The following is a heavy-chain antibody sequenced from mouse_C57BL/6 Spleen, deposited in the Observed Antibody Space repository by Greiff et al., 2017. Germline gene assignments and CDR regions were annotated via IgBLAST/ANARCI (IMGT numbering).Heavy chain of an antibody. J-gene: IGHJ2*01. D-gene: IGHD1-1*01. V-gene: IGHV5-4*01. Sequence: EVQGVESGGGLVKPGGSLKLSCAASGFTFSSYAMSWVRQTPEKRLEWVATISDGGSYTYYPDNVKGRFTISRDNAKNNLYLQMSHLKSEDTAMYYCARETTNFDYWGQGTTLTVSS. CDR2: ISDGGSYT. CDR1: GFTFSSYA. CDR3: ARETTNFDY.